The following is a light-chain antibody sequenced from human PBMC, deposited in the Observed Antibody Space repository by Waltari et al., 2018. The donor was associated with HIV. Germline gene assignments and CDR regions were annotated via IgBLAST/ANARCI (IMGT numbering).Light chain of an antibody. CDR2: GAY. V-gene: IGKV3-20*01. CDR3: QQYAASPLT. J-gene: IGKJ4*01. Sequence: EIVLTQSPGTLSLSPGERATLSCRASQSVRSASLAWYQQKPGQAPRLLIFGAYSRAPGIPDRFSGSGAVTDFILTISRLEPEDCAVYYCQQYAASPLTFGGGTRVEIK. CDR1: QSVRSAS.